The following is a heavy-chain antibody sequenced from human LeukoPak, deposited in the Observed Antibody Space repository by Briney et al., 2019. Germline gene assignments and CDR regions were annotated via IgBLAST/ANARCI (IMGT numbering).Heavy chain of an antibody. CDR1: GYSFTSYW. Sequence: GESLKISCKGSGYSFTSYWIGWVRQMPGKGLEWMGIIYPGVSDTRYSPPFQGQVTISADKSISTAYLQWSSLKASDTAMYYCARQSSGWQYYYYYYYMDVWGKGTTVTVSS. J-gene: IGHJ6*03. D-gene: IGHD6-19*01. CDR3: ARQSSGWQYYYYYYYMDV. V-gene: IGHV5-51*01. CDR2: IYPGVSDT.